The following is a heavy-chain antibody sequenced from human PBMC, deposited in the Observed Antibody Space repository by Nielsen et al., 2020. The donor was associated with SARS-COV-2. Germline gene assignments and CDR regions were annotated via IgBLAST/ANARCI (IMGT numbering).Heavy chain of an antibody. Sequence: GGSLRLSCAASGFTFSSYAMSWVRQAPGKGLEWVSAISGSGGSTYYADSVKGRFTISRDNSKNTLYLQMNSLRAEDTAVYYCATVDSSSWYGDWFDPWGQGTLVTVSS. D-gene: IGHD6-13*01. V-gene: IGHV3-23*01. CDR1: GFTFSSYA. CDR2: ISGSGGST. CDR3: ATVDSSSWYGDWFDP. J-gene: IGHJ5*02.